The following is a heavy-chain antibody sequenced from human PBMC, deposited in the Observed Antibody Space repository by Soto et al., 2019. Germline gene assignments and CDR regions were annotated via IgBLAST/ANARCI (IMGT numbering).Heavy chain of an antibody. Sequence: SETLCLNCTVAGGAISSGSYYWGWMRQPPGKRLEWIGSIYYSGSTYYNPSLKSRVTISVDTSKNQFSLKLSSVTAADTAVYYCPRHILDRFAPCGHCTLVPVSS. CDR3: PRHILDRFAP. V-gene: IGHV4-39*01. J-gene: IGHJ1*01. CDR2: IYYSGST. CDR1: GGAISSGSYY.